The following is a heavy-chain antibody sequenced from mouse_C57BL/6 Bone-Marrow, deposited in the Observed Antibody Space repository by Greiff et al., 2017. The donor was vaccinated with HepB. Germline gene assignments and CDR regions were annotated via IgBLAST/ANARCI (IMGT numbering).Heavy chain of an antibody. Sequence: EVKLLESGGGLVQPKGSLKLSCAASGFSFNTYAMNWVRQAPGKGLEWVARIRSKSNNYATYYADSVKDRFTISRDYSESMLYLQMNNLKTEDTAMYYCVRQYSNYVWAWFAYWGQGTLVTVSA. J-gene: IGHJ3*01. CDR1: GFSFNTYA. CDR2: IRSKSNNYAT. CDR3: VRQYSNYVWAWFAY. V-gene: IGHV10-1*01. D-gene: IGHD2-5*01.